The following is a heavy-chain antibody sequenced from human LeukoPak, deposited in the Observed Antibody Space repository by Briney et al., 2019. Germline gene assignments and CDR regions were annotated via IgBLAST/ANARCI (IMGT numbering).Heavy chain of an antibody. CDR2: ISSYDGNT. Sequence: SVKVSCKVSGYTFTSYGTLGVTQPPGQGLEWVGWISSYDGNTKYAEEFKGRVTRTTDTSTSTVYMKLGSLTSDDTAVYYGVRDRTSVGGAVYAFDIWGEGTMGAVSS. V-gene: IGHV1-18*01. J-gene: IGHJ3*02. CDR1: GYTFTSYG. D-gene: IGHD1-1*01. CDR3: VRDRTSVGGAVYAFDI.